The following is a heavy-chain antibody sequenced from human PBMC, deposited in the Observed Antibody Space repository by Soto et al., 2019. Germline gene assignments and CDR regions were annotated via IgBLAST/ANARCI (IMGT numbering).Heavy chain of an antibody. V-gene: IGHV4-38-2*01. CDR2: ISPSGST. Sequence: PSETLSLTCAVSGYPISSAYYWGWIRQPPGKGLEWIGTISPSGSTHYKPSLRSRVTISMDTSKNQFSLRLTSVTAADTAVYYCARGSATPVDYWGQGTLVTVSS. CDR1: GYPISSAYY. J-gene: IGHJ4*02. D-gene: IGHD2-15*01. CDR3: ARGSATPVDY.